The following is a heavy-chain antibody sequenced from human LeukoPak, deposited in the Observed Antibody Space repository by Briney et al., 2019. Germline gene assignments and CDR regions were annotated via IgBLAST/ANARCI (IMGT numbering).Heavy chain of an antibody. CDR3: ARGPIRGGYNWFDP. Sequence: ASVKVSCKASGYIFTSYYIHWVRQAPGQGLEWMGRIDPRGGSTSYPQRFQGRVTMTRDTSTTTVYMELSSLRSDDTAVYYCARGPIRGGYNWFDPWGQGTLVTVS. CDR2: IDPRGGST. V-gene: IGHV1-46*01. CDR1: GYIFTSYY. J-gene: IGHJ5*02. D-gene: IGHD2-15*01.